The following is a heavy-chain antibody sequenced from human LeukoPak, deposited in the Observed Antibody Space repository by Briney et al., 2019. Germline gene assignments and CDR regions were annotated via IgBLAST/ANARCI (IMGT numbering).Heavy chain of an antibody. CDR1: GFTFGYYS. D-gene: IGHD6-6*01. Sequence: PGRSLRLSCAASGFTFGYYSMNWVRQAPGKGLEWVSYIRSSTSTIYYADSMKGRFTITRDNAKNSQYLQMNSLRAEDTAVYYCARASTITVRPGGYYHYYMDVWGKGTTVTVSS. CDR3: ARASTITVRPGGYYHYYMDV. J-gene: IGHJ6*03. CDR2: IRSSTSTI. V-gene: IGHV3-48*04.